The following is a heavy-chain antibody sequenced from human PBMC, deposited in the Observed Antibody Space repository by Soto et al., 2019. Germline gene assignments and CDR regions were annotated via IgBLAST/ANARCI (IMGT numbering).Heavy chain of an antibody. Sequence: EVQLLEPGGGLVQPGGSLRLSCTASGFTFTTYLMRWVRQAPGKGLEWVSGISNTGGRTYYADSVKGRFTISRDNSNNTVYLQMNSLRAEDTATYYCAKGFSATLWGQGTLVTVSS. CDR2: ISNTGGRT. CDR3: AKGFSATL. V-gene: IGHV3-23*01. J-gene: IGHJ4*02. D-gene: IGHD1-1*01. CDR1: GFTFTTYL.